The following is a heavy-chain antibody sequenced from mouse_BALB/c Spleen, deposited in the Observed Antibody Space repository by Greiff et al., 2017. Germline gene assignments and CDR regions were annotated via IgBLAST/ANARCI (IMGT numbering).Heavy chain of an antibody. CDR3: VRHSGNYYAMDY. D-gene: IGHD3-1*01. CDR2: IRSKSNNYAT. V-gene: IGHV10-1*02. Sequence: EVQLQESGGGLVQPKGSLKLSCAASGFTFNTYAMNWVRQAPGKGLEWVARIRSKSNNYATYYADSVKDRFTISRDDSQSMLYLQMNNLKTEDTAMYYCVRHSGNYYAMDYWGQGTSVTVSS. J-gene: IGHJ4*01. CDR1: GFTFNTYA.